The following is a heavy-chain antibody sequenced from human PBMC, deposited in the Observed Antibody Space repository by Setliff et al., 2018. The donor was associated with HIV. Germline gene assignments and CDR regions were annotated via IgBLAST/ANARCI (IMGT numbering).Heavy chain of an antibody. CDR1: GDSVSSRKYY. D-gene: IGHD3-22*01. V-gene: IGHV4-39*07. CDR3: TRVRLLYSDSSPVWFDP. J-gene: IGHJ5*02. CDR2: VYFNGIT. Sequence: SETLSLTCSVSGDSVSSRKYYWGWIRQSPGKGLEWIGSVYFNGITHDNPSLKSRVTTSVDTSENQFFLHLSSVTAADTAIYYCTRVRLLYSDSSPVWFDPWGQGTLVTAPQ.